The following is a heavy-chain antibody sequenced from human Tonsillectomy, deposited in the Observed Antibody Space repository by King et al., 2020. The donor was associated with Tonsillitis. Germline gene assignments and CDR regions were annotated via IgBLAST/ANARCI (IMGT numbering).Heavy chain of an antibody. CDR2: IYTSGST. V-gene: IGHV4-4*07. D-gene: IGHD5-12*01. Sequence: QLQESGPGLVKPSETLSLPCTVSGGSISSYYWSWIRQLAGKGLEWIGRIYTSGSTNYNPSLKSRVTMSVDTSKNQYSLTLSSVTAANPAVYYCAGGPTPTIYTNWFDPWGQGTLVTVSS. J-gene: IGHJ5*02. CDR3: AGGPTPTIYTNWFDP. CDR1: GGSISSYY.